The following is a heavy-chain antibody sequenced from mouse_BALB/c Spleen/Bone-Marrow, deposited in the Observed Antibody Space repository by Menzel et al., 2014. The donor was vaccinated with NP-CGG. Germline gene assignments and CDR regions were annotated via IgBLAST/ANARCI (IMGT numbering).Heavy chain of an antibody. CDR3: ARGLSWDAYFDY. D-gene: IGHD4-1*01. J-gene: IGHJ2*01. CDR1: GYSFTGYY. CDR2: INPYNGAT. Sequence: VQLKESGPELVKPGASVKISCKASGYSFTGYYMHWVKQSHVKSLEWIGRINPYNGATTYNQIFKDKASLTVDKSSSTAYMELHSLTSEDSGVHYCARGLSWDAYFDYWGQGTTLTVSS. V-gene: IGHV1-31*01.